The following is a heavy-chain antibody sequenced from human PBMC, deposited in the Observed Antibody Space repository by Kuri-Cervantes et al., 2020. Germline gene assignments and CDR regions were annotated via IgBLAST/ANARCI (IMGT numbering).Heavy chain of an antibody. CDR2: IKQDRSEK. J-gene: IGHJ6*02. CDR1: GFTFSSHW. Sequence: GGSLRLSCEASGFTFSSHWMAWVRQAPGKGREWVANIKQDRSEKYYVDSVKVRFTISRDNSKTTLYLQMNSLGAEDTAVYYCAREAYYYGSGSSPTTRYYYYYYGMDVWGQGTTVTVSS. CDR3: AREAYYYGSGSSPTTRYYYYYYGMDV. V-gene: IGHV3-7*01. D-gene: IGHD3-10*01.